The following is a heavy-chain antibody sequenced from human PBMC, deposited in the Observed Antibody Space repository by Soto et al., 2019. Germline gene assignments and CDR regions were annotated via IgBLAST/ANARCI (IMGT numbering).Heavy chain of an antibody. CDR3: AKGGLGVKYQPPAGWFDP. J-gene: IGHJ5*02. CDR2: ISYDGSNK. CDR1: GFTFSSYG. D-gene: IGHD2-2*01. Sequence: QVQLVESGGGVVQPGRSLRLSCAASGFTFSSYGMHWVRQAPGKGLEWVAVISYDGSNKYYADSVKGRFTISRDNSKNTLYLQMNSLRAEDTAVYYCAKGGLGVKYQPPAGWFDPWGQGTLVTVSS. V-gene: IGHV3-30*18.